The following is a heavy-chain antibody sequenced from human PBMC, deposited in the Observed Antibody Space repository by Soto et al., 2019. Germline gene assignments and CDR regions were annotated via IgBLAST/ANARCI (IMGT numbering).Heavy chain of an antibody. Sequence: ELQLVESGGGLVQQGGSLTLSCAASGLTFSTYGMNWVRQAPGKGLEWVSYIGSSVSTKYYAESVRGRFTISRDNVKNFLFLQMDSLSAEDTAIYYCARDAPYTNSWSPFYYMDVWGRGTTVTVSS. CDR1: GLTFSTYG. D-gene: IGHD6-13*01. J-gene: IGHJ6*03. CDR2: IGSSVSTK. V-gene: IGHV3-48*01. CDR3: ARDAPYTNSWSPFYYMDV.